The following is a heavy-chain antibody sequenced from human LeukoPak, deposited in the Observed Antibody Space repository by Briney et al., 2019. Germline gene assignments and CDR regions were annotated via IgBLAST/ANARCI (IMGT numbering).Heavy chain of an antibody. J-gene: IGHJ4*02. Sequence: GASVKVSCKASGYTFTGYYMHWVQQAPGQGLEWMGWINPNSGGTNYAQKFQGRVTMTRDTSISTAYMELSRLRSDDTAVYYCARGPGDYVWGSYRPFDYWGQGTLVTVSS. CDR3: ARGPGDYVWGSYRPFDY. V-gene: IGHV1-2*02. D-gene: IGHD3-16*02. CDR1: GYTFTGYY. CDR2: INPNSGGT.